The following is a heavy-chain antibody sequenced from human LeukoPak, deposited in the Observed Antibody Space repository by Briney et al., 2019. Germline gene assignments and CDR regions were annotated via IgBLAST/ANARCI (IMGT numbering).Heavy chain of an antibody. J-gene: IGHJ4*02. CDR1: GDSITRGSYY. CDR2: ISTSGST. V-gene: IGHV4-61*02. Sequence: PSETLSLTCTVSGDSITRGSYYWSWIRQPAGKGLEWIGRISTSGSTNYNPSLKSRVTISVDTSKNQFSLKLSSVTAADTAVYYCARDRRFTLGNLNAGYVNWGQGTLVTVSS. CDR3: ARDRRFTLGNLNAGYVN. D-gene: IGHD3-9*01.